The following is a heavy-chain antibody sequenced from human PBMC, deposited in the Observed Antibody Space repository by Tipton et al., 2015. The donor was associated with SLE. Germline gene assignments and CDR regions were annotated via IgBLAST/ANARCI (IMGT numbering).Heavy chain of an antibody. J-gene: IGHJ4*02. CDR3: ARQSFGGSWEFDY. Sequence: LRLSCSVSNFDVSASYYWGWVRQTPEHGLAWLGSVYRDGRTFYNPSLNSRLTISIDTSKNQFSLRLESSTAADTAVYFCARQSFGGSWEFDYWGQGALVTVSS. CDR2: VYRDGRT. D-gene: IGHD2-15*01. CDR1: NFDVSASYY. V-gene: IGHV4-38-2*01.